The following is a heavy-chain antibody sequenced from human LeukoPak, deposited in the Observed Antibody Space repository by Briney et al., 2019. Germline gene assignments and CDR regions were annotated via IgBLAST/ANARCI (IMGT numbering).Heavy chain of an antibody. Sequence: SETLSLTCAVYGGSFSGYYWSWIRQPPGKGLEWIGEINHSGSTNYNPSLKSRVTISVDTFKNQFSLKLSSVAAADTAVYYCARCEVYYYYYMDVWGKGTTVTVSS. J-gene: IGHJ6*03. V-gene: IGHV4-34*01. CDR1: GGSFSGYY. CDR3: ARCEVYYYYYMDV. CDR2: INHSGST.